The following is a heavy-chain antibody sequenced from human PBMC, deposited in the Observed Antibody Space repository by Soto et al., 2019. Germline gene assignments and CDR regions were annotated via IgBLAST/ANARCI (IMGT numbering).Heavy chain of an antibody. J-gene: IGHJ6*02. CDR3: AKDQLRGVRGVITYYYGMDV. CDR1: GFTFSSYG. V-gene: IGHV3-30*18. D-gene: IGHD3-10*01. CDR2: ISYDGSNK. Sequence: QVQLVESGGGVVQPWRSLILSCAASGFTFSSYGMHWVRQAPGKGLEWVAVISYDGSNKYYADSVKGRFTISRDNSKNTLYRQMNSLRAEDTAVYYCAKDQLRGVRGVITYYYGMDVWGQGTKVTVSS.